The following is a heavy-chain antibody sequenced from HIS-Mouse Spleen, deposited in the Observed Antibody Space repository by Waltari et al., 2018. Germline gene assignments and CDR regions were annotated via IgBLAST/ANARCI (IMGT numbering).Heavy chain of an antibody. CDR1: GGSISSSSYS. V-gene: IGHV4-39*07. Sequence: QLQLQESGPGLVKPSETLSLTCTVPGGSISSSSYSWGWLRQPPGKGLEWIGSIYYSGSTYYNPSLKSRVTISVDTSKNQFSLKLSSVTAADTAVYYCARASRDLLLPRYFDLWGRGTLVTVSS. J-gene: IGHJ2*01. CDR3: ARASRDLLLPRYFDL. CDR2: IYYSGST.